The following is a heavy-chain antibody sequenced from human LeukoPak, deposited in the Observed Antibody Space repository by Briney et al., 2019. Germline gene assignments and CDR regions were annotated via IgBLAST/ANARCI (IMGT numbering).Heavy chain of an antibody. D-gene: IGHD2-8*01. CDR1: GFTVSSNY. Sequence: GGSLRLSCAASGFTVSSNYMSWVRQAPGKGLEWVSVIYSGGSTYYADSVKGRFTISRDNSKNTLYLQMNSLRAEDTAVYYCAREEIGVGHMDVWGKGTTVTVSS. CDR2: IYSGGST. CDR3: AREEIGVGHMDV. J-gene: IGHJ6*03. V-gene: IGHV3-66*02.